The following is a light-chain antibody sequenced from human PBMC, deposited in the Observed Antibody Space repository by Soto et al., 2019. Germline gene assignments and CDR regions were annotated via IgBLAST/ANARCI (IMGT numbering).Light chain of an antibody. CDR2: DDS. Sequence: SSELTQPPSVSVAPGQTATVSCGGNNIGGKNVHWYQQKPGQAPVLVVYDDSDRPSGIPERFSGSNSGNMATLTISRVEAGDEADYYCQVWDTNSDYVFGSGTKV. J-gene: IGLJ1*01. V-gene: IGLV3-21*02. CDR3: QVWDTNSDYV. CDR1: NIGGKN.